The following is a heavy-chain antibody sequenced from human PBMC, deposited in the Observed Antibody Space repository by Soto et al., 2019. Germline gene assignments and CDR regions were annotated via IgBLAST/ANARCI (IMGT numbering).Heavy chain of an antibody. CDR1: CCTSSDLGC. CDR3: ARIMPTVTDSAFDI. Sequence: LSLTYAVACCTSSDLGCCRFIRQHPGKGLEWIGSIYQSDTTYYNPSLKSRITISVDTSKNQLSLKLSSVTAADTAVYFCARIMPTVTDSAFDIWGQAPM. J-gene: IGHJ3*02. V-gene: IGHV4-38-2*01. D-gene: IGHD4-17*01. CDR2: IYQSDTT.